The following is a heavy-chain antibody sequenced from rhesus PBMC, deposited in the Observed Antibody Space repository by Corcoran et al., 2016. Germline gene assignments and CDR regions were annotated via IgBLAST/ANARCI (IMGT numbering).Heavy chain of an antibody. CDR2: LNSGGGRT. CDR1: GFTFSSYG. Sequence: EVQLVETGGGLVQPGGSLKLSCAASGFTFSSYGMSWVRQAPGKGLEWVSALNSGGGRTYYADSVKCRFTSPREKPKNTLSLQMNSRRAEDTAVYYCSKARYYSSWSLVYWGQGVLVTVSS. J-gene: IGHJ4*01. V-gene: IGHV3S5*01. D-gene: IGHD6-13*01. CDR3: SKARYYSSWSLVY.